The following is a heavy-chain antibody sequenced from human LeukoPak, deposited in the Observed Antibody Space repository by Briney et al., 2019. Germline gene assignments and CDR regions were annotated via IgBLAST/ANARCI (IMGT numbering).Heavy chain of an antibody. V-gene: IGHV1-18*01. CDR2: ISAYNGNT. D-gene: IGHD6-13*01. CDR1: GYTFTSYG. Sequence: ASVKVSCKASGYTFTSYGISWVRQAPGQGLEWMGWISAYNGNTNYAQKLQGRVTMTTDTSTSTGYMELRSLRSDDTAVYYCARLGIAAWIPHYFDYWGQGTLVTVSS. J-gene: IGHJ4*02. CDR3: ARLGIAAWIPHYFDY.